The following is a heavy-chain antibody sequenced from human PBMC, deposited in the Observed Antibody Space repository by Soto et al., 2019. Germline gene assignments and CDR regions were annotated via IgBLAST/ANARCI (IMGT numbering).Heavy chain of an antibody. D-gene: IGHD6-6*01. CDR1: GGSFSGYY. CDR2: INHSGST. J-gene: IGHJ6*02. CDR3: ARGRRRSSIAARPGGGYYYGMDV. Sequence: SETLSLTCAVYGGSFSGYYWSWIRQPPGKGLEWIGEINHSGSTNYNPSLNSRVTISVDTSKNQFSLKLSSVTAADTAVYYCARGRRRSSIAARPGGGYYYGMDVWGQGTTVTVSS. V-gene: IGHV4-34*01.